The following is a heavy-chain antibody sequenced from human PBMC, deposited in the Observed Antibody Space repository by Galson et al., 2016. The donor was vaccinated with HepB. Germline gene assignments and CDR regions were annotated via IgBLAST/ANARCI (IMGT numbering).Heavy chain of an antibody. J-gene: IGHJ6*02. D-gene: IGHD4-17*01. V-gene: IGHV3-66*01. CDR1: GFTVSSKY. Sequence: SLRLSCAASGFTVSSKYMSWVRQAPGKGLVWVSIIYSDGSTYYADSVKGRFTISRDNSKNTLYLQMNSLRAEDTAVYFCARDHILTTVMTYYFGMDVWGQGTTVTVSS. CDR2: IYSDGST. CDR3: ARDHILTTVMTYYFGMDV.